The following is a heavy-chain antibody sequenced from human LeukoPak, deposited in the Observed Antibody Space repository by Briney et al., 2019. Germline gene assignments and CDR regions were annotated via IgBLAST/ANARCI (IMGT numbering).Heavy chain of an antibody. V-gene: IGHV3-53*01. D-gene: IGHD5-24*01. CDR1: GFTFDDYG. CDR3: ARGGSRDGYNNAFDI. CDR2: IYSGGST. J-gene: IGHJ3*02. Sequence: GGSLRLSCAASGFTFDDYGMSWVRQAPGKGLEWVSVIYSGGSTYYADSVKGRFTISRDNSKNTLYLQMNSLRAEDTAVYYCARGGSRDGYNNAFDIWGQGTMVTVSS.